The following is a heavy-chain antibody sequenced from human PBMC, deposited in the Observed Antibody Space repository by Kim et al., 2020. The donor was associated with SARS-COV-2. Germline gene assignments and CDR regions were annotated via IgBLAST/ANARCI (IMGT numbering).Heavy chain of an antibody. CDR2: IRSKANSYAT. CDR3: TTNGAIAADGAYGVL. V-gene: IGHV3-73*01. CDR1: GFTFSGSA. J-gene: IGHJ4*02. D-gene: IGHD6-13*01. Sequence: GGSLRLSCAASGFTFSGSAMHWVRQASGKGLEWVGRIRSKANSYATAYAASVKGRFTISRDDSKNTAYLQMNSLKTEDTAVYYCTTNGAIAADGAYGVLWGQGTLVTVSS.